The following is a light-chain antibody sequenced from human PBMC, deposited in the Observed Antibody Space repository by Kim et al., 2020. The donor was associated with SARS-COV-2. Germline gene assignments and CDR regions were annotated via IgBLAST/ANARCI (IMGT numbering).Light chain of an antibody. CDR2: GAS. CDR1: QSVSSN. Sequence: EIVMTQSPATLTVSPGERATLSCRASQSVSSNLAWYQQKPGQAPRLLIYGASTRATGISARFSGSGSGTEFTLTISSLQSEDFAVYYCQQYNNYVPVSFGQGTRLEIK. J-gene: IGKJ5*01. CDR3: QQYNNYVPVS. V-gene: IGKV3D-15*01.